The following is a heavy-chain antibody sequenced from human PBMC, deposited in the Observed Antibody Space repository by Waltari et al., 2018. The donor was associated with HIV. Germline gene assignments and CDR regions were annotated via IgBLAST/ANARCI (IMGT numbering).Heavy chain of an antibody. D-gene: IGHD1-26*01. Sequence: NYWMSWVRQAPGKGPEWVANIKQDGAEEYYVDSVRGRFTISRDNAKSSLYLQMTSLRAEDTAVYYCASHRYSGYDKYFYYYYGMDVWGQGTTVTVSS. CDR2: IKQDGAEE. CDR1: NYW. CDR3: ASHRYSGYDKYFYYYYGMDV. V-gene: IGHV3-7*01. J-gene: IGHJ6*02.